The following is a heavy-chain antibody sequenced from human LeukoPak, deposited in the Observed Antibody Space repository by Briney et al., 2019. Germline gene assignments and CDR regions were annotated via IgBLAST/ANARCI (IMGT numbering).Heavy chain of an antibody. V-gene: IGHV3-30*02. CDR3: AKDGREYIGYDCYYFDY. CDR1: GFTFSSYG. J-gene: IGHJ4*02. D-gene: IGHD5-12*01. CDR2: IRYDGSNK. Sequence: PGGSLRLSCAASGFTFSSYGMHWVRQAPGKGLEWVAFIRYDGSNKYYADSVKGRFTISRDNSKNTLYLQMNSLRAEDTAVYYCAKDGREYIGYDCYYFDYWGQGALVAVSS.